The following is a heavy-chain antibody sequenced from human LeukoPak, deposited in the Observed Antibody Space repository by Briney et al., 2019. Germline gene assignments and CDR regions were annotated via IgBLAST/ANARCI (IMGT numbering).Heavy chain of an antibody. J-gene: IGHJ4*02. V-gene: IGHV3-23*01. D-gene: IGHD2-15*01. CDR1: GFTLSSYA. Sequence: GGSLRLSCAASGFTLSSYAMSWVRQGPGKGLEWVSAISVSGNAYHADSVKGRFTISRDSSKNTLYLQMNSLRAEDAAVYYCAKAPVTTCSGAYCYPFDYWGQGTLVTVSS. CDR3: AKAPVTTCSGAYCYPFDY. CDR2: ISVSGNA.